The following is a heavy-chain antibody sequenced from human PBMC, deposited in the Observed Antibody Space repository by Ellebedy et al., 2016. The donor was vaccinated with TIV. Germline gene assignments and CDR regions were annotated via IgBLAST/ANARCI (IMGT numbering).Heavy chain of an antibody. V-gene: IGHV3-30*03. CDR3: ARKGSLYYYDSSGYYEFDY. CDR1: GFTFSSYG. Sequence: GGSLRLXXAASGFTFSSYGMHWVRQAPGKGLEWVAVISYDGSNKYYADSVKGRFTISRDNSKNTLYLQMNSLRAEDTAVYYCARKGSLYYYDSSGYYEFDYWGQGTLVTVSS. D-gene: IGHD3-22*01. J-gene: IGHJ4*02. CDR2: ISYDGSNK.